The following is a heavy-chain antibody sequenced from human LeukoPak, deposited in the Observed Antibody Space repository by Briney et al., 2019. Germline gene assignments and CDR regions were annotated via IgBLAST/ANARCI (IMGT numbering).Heavy chain of an antibody. CDR1: GYTFTGYY. Sequence: ASVKVSCKASGYTFTGYYMHWVRQAPRQGLEWMGWINPNSGGTNYAQKFQGRVTMTRDTSISTAYMELSRLRSDDTAVYYCARAGSYKDFYYFDYWGQGTLVTVSS. CDR3: ARAGSYKDFYYFDY. D-gene: IGHD1-26*01. V-gene: IGHV1-2*02. J-gene: IGHJ4*02. CDR2: INPNSGGT.